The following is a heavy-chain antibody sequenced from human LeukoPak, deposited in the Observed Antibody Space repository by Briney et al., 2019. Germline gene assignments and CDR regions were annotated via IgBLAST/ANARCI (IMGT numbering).Heavy chain of an antibody. V-gene: IGHV4-38-2*02. CDR1: GYSISSGYY. Sequence: SETLSLTCAVSGYSISSGYYWGWIRQPPGKGLEWIGSIYHSGSTYYNPSLKSRVTISVDTSKNQFSLKLSSATAADTAVYYCARDQMAATGFDYWGQGTLVTVSS. CDR2: IYHSGST. D-gene: IGHD1-26*01. CDR3: ARDQMAATGFDY. J-gene: IGHJ4*02.